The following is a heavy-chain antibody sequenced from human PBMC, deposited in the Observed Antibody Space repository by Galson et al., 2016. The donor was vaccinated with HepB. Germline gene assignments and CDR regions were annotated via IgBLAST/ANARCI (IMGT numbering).Heavy chain of an antibody. CDR2: IYWDDDE. CDR3: AHISTYHSNAFSK. Sequence: PALVKPPQTLTLTCSFSGFSLTTTGPGVGWIRQPPGKALEWLALIYWDDDERYSPSLKSRLTITKDTSKNQVVLTVTNIDPVDKATYYCAHISTYHSNAFSKWGQGTLVTVSS. V-gene: IGHV2-5*02. CDR1: GFSLTTTGPG. J-gene: IGHJ4*02. D-gene: IGHD2/OR15-2a*01.